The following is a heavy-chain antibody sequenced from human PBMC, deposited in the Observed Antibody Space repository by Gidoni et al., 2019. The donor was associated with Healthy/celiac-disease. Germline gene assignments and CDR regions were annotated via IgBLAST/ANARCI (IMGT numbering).Heavy chain of an antibody. CDR2: IIPIFGTA. CDR1: GGTFSSYA. CDR3: ARDGNWNYDYYYGMDV. V-gene: IGHV1-69*01. D-gene: IGHD1-1*01. J-gene: IGHJ6*02. Sequence: QVQLVQSGAEVKKPGSSVKVSCQASGGTFSSYAISWVRQAPGQGLEWMGGIIPIFGTANYAQKFQGRVTITADESTSTAYMELSSLRSEDTAVYYCARDGNWNYDYYYGMDVWGQGTTVTVSS.